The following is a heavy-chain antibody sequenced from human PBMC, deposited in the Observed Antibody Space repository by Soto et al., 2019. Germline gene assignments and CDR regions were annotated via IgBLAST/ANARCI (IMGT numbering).Heavy chain of an antibody. CDR2: IYSDDSA. V-gene: IGHV3-53*01. J-gene: IGHJ4*02. CDR3: AIVSSDNIPWVDY. D-gene: IGHD6-19*01. Sequence: EVQLVESGGGLIQPGGSLRLSCAASGFTVSGNYMNWVRQAPGKGLEWVSVIYSDDSAYYADSVEGRFTISRDNSKNTQYLQMNSLRAEDTAVYYCAIVSSDNIPWVDYWGQGTLVTVSS. CDR1: GFTVSGNY.